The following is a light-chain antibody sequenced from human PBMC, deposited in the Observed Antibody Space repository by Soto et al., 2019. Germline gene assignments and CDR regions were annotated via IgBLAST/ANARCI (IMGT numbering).Light chain of an antibody. V-gene: IGLV2-14*03. CDR3: SSYTTSSTVV. CDR2: EVT. Sequence: QSVLTQPASVFGSPGQAITISCTETSSDGGGYNFVSWYQQLPGKAPKLMIYEVTSRPSGVSNRFSGSKSGNTASLTISGLQPEDEAEYYSSSYTTSSTVVFGTGTKVT. J-gene: IGLJ1*01. CDR1: SSDGGGYNF.